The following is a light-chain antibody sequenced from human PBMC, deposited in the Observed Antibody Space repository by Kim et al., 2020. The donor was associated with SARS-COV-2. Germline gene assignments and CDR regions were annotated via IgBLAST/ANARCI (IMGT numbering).Light chain of an antibody. V-gene: IGLV3-25*03. CDR1: TLSKKF. CDR3: QSADSTDTYVI. CDR2: KDK. J-gene: IGLJ2*01. Sequence: SPGETARITCSGDTLSKKFTYWYRKKPGLAPVLIIFKDKQRPSGIPERFSGSTSGTTVTLTISGVQAEDEADYYCQSADSTDTYVIFGGGTTLTVL.